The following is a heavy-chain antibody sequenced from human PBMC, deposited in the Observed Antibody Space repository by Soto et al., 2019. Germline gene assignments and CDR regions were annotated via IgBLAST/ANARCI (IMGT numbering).Heavy chain of an antibody. Sequence: PGESLKISCKGSGYSFTSYWISWVRQMPGKGLEWMGRIDPSDSYTNYSPSFQGHVTISADKSISTAYLQWSSLKASDTAMYYCARLLYSNYHPFYYYYGMDVWGQGTTVTVSS. J-gene: IGHJ6*02. D-gene: IGHD4-4*01. V-gene: IGHV5-10-1*01. CDR3: ARLLYSNYHPFYYYYGMDV. CDR2: IDPSDSYT. CDR1: GYSFTSYW.